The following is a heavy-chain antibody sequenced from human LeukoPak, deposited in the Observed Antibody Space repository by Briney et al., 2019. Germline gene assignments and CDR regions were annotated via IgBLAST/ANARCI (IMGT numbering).Heavy chain of an antibody. CDR3: ARDQVVATTRAPFDY. CDR2: IIPILGIA. Sequence: SVKVSCKASGYTFTSYYMHWVRQAPGQGLEWMGRIIPILGIANYAQKFQGRVTITADKSTSTAYMELSSLRSEDTAVYYCARDQVVATTRAPFDYWGQGTLVTVSS. D-gene: IGHD5-12*01. J-gene: IGHJ4*02. CDR1: GYTFTSYY. V-gene: IGHV1-69*04.